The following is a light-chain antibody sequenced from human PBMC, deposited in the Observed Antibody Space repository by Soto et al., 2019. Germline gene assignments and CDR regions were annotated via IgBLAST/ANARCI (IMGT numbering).Light chain of an antibody. CDR2: DAS. CDR3: QQYNNWPPFT. Sequence: EIVMTQSPATLSVSPGERATLSFRSSQSVSSSLAWYQQKPGQAPRLLIYDASNRAPGIPARFSGSGSGTEFTLTISSLQSEDFAVYHCQQYNNWPPFTFGPGTKVDIK. J-gene: IGKJ3*01. CDR1: QSVSSS. V-gene: IGKV3-15*01.